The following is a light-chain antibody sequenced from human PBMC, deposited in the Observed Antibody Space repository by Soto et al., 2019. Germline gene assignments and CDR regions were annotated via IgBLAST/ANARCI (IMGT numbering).Light chain of an antibody. CDR1: QCVSGY. Sequence: EILLTQSPATLSLSPGERATLSCRASQCVSGYLAWYQQKPGQAPRPLIFDASNRATGIPARFSGSGAGTDFTLAISSLEPEDFAVYYCQQRSNWITFGQGTRLEI. CDR2: DAS. V-gene: IGKV3-11*01. J-gene: IGKJ5*01. CDR3: QQRSNWIT.